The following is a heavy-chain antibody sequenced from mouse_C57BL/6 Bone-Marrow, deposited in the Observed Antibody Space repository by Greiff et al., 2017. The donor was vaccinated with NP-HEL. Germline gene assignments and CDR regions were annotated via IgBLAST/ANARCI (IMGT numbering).Heavy chain of an antibody. J-gene: IGHJ2*01. CDR3: ARHYYSNYFDY. D-gene: IGHD2-5*01. CDR2: ISSGGSYP. V-gene: IGHV5-6*01. Sequence: EVQRVESGGDLVKPGGSLKLSCAASGFTFSSYGMSWVRQTPDKRLAWVATISSGGSYPYYPDSVKGRFTISRDNAENPLYLQMSSLKSEDTAMYYCARHYYSNYFDYWGQGTTLTVSS. CDR1: GFTFSSYG.